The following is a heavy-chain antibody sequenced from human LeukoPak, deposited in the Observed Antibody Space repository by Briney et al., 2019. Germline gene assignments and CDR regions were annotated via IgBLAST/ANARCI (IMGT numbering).Heavy chain of an antibody. D-gene: IGHD2-15*01. Sequence: PGGSLRLSCAASGFTFDDYAMHWVRQAPGKGLEWVSLISWDGGSTYYADSVKGRFTISRDNSKNSLYLQMNSLRAEDTALYYYANHSPLTVAWGQGTLVTVSS. CDR3: ANHSPLTVA. J-gene: IGHJ5*01. CDR2: ISWDGGST. CDR1: GFTFDDYA. V-gene: IGHV3-43D*04.